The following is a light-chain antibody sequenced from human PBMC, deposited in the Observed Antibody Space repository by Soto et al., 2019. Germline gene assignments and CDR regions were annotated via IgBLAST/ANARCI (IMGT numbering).Light chain of an antibody. J-gene: IGKJ1*01. Sequence: DIQMTQSPSSLSASVGDRVTITCRASQSISGSLNWYQQKPGKAPKLLIYGASSRATGIPDRFSGSGSGTDFTLTISRLEPEDFAVYYCQQYGSSPWTFGQGTKVDIK. CDR3: QQYGSSPWT. V-gene: IGKV1-39*01. CDR2: GAS. CDR1: QSISGS.